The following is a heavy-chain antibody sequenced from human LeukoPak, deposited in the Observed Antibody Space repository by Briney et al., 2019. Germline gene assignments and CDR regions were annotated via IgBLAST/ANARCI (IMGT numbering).Heavy chain of an antibody. CDR1: GGSISSGDYY. J-gene: IGHJ4*02. Sequence: SQTLSLTCTVSGGSISSGDYYWSWIRQPPGKGLAWIGYIYYSGSTYYNPSLKSRVTISVDTSKNQFSLKLSSVTAADTAVYYCAREVATIWRYFDYWGQGTLVTVSS. D-gene: IGHD5-24*01. V-gene: IGHV4-30-4*08. CDR2: IYYSGST. CDR3: AREVATIWRYFDY.